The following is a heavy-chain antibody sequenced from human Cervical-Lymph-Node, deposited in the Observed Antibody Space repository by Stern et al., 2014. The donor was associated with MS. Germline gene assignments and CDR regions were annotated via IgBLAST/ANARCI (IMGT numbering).Heavy chain of an antibody. J-gene: IGHJ4*02. CDR2: ITSTSTYT. Sequence: MQLGQSGGGLVKPGGSLRLSCAASGFTFSNYSMSWVRQAPGKGLEWVSSITSTSTYTYYADSVRGRFTISRDNAKKSLYLQMNSLRAEDTAVYYCGGNYWGQGTLVTVSS. CDR3: GGNY. CDR1: GFTFSNYS. V-gene: IGHV3-21*01.